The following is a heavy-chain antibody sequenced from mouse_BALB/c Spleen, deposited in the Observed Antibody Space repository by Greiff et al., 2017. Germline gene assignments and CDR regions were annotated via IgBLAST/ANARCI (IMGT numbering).Heavy chain of an antibody. Sequence: DVKLVESGPSLVKPSQTLSLTCSVTGDSITSGYWNWIRKFPGNKLEYMGYISYSGSTYYNPSLKSRISITRDTSKNQYYLQLNSVTTEDTATYYCARSGYSVVNWYFDVWGAGTTVTVSS. CDR3: ARSGYSVVNWYFDV. D-gene: IGHD1-1*01. J-gene: IGHJ1*01. CDR1: GDSITSGY. V-gene: IGHV3-8*02. CDR2: ISYSGST.